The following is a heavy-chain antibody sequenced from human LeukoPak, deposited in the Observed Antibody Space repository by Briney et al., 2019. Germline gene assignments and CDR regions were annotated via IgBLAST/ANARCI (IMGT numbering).Heavy chain of an antibody. CDR3: ARSYGYNSYYFDY. D-gene: IGHD5-24*01. V-gene: IGHV3-53*01. J-gene: IGHJ4*02. CDR2: IYSGGST. Sequence: GGSLRLSCAASGFTVSSNYMSWVRQAPGKGLEWVSVIYSGGSTYYADSVKGRFTISRDNSKNTLYLQMNSLRAEDTAVYYCARSYGYNSYYFDYWGQGTLVTVSS. CDR1: GFTVSSNY.